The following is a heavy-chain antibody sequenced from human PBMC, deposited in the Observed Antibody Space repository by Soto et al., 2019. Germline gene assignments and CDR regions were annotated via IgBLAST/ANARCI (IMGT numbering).Heavy chain of an antibody. CDR3: ARGNVLRFLEWFPTYGMDV. J-gene: IGHJ6*02. CDR1: GFTFSSYS. V-gene: IGHV3-21*01. CDR2: ISSSSSYI. Sequence: PGGSLRFSCAASGFTFSSYSMNWVRQAPGKGLEWVSSISSSSSYIYYADSVKGRFTISRDNAKNSLYLQMNSLRAEDTAVYYCARGNVLRFLEWFPTYGMDVWGQGTTVTVSS. D-gene: IGHD3-3*01.